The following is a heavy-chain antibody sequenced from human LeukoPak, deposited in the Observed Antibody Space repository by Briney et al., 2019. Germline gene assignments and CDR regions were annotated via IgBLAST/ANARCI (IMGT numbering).Heavy chain of an antibody. J-gene: IGHJ6*03. CDR1: GFTFDTYN. Sequence: PGGSLRLSCATSGFTFDTYNLNWVRQATGKGLEWVATIRSYSSYIHYADSAKGRFTISRDDAKKSVYLQMNSLRAEDTAVYYCARFSEVYYYVDVWGTGTTVTVSS. CDR3: ARFSEVYYYVDV. D-gene: IGHD2/OR15-2a*01. CDR2: IRSYSSYI. V-gene: IGHV3-21*01.